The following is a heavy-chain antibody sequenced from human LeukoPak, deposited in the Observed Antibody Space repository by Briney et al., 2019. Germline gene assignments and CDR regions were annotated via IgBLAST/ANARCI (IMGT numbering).Heavy chain of an antibody. J-gene: IGHJ3*02. D-gene: IGHD3-16*02. Sequence: PSETLSLTCTVSGGSISTSNYYWGWIRQPPGKGLEWIGNIFYSGSTYYNPSLKSRVTISVDTSKNQFSLKLSSVTAADTAVYYCARGWGYPPLHAFDIWGQGTMVTVSS. CDR1: GGSISTSNYY. CDR2: IFYSGST. V-gene: IGHV4-39*01. CDR3: ARGWGYPPLHAFDI.